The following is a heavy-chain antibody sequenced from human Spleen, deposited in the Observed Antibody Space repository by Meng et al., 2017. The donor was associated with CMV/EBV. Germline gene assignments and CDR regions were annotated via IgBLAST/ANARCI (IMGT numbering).Heavy chain of an antibody. CDR3: ASRLDKYSYGWGWFDP. D-gene: IGHD5-18*01. Sequence: SGYTLTSYDIGWVRQATGQGLGWIGWINPSSDATYYTQKFQGRVTMTRDTSISTAYMDLSRLRSDDTAVYYCASRLDKYSYGWGWFDPWGQGTLVTVSS. J-gene: IGHJ5*02. CDR1: GYTLTSYD. CDR2: INPSSDAT. V-gene: IGHV1-2*02.